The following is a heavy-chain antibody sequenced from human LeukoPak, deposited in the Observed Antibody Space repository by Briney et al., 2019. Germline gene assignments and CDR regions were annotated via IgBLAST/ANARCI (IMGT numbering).Heavy chain of an antibody. CDR1: GFTFSSYT. Sequence: GGSLRLSCAASGFTFSSYTINCVRQAPGKGLEWVSSISSGSTNIYYADSVKGRFTISRDNAKNSLYLQMNSLRDEDTAVYYCARGRDSDYAFDYWGQGTQVTVSS. CDR3: ARGRDSDYAFDY. J-gene: IGHJ4*02. V-gene: IGHV3-21*01. D-gene: IGHD4-17*01. CDR2: ISSGSTNI.